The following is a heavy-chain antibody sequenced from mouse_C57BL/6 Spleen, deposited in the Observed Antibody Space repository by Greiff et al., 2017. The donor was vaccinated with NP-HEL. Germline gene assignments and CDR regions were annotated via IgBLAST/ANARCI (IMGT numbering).Heavy chain of an antibody. D-gene: IGHD2-4*01. J-gene: IGHJ2*01. CDR1: GYAFSSSW. CDR2: IYPGDGDT. V-gene: IGHV1-82*01. CDR3: ARYYYDYDTGFDY. Sequence: VKLQQSGPELVKPGASVKISCKASGYAFSSSWMNWVKQRPGKGLEWIGRIYPGDGDTNYNGKFKGKATLTADKSSSTAYMQLSSLTSEDSAVYFCARYYYDYDTGFDYWGQGTTLTVSS.